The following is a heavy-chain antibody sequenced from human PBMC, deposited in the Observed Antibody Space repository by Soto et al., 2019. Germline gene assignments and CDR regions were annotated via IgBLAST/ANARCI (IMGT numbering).Heavy chain of an antibody. CDR2: IIPIFGTA. V-gene: IGHV1-69*13. D-gene: IGHD2-8*01. Sequence: SVKVSCKASGGTFSSYAISWVRQAPGQGLEWMGGIIPIFGTANYAQKFQGRVTITADESTSTAYMELSSLRSEDTAVYYCAISYCTNGVCYFPFDYWGQGTLVTSPQ. CDR3: AISYCTNGVCYFPFDY. J-gene: IGHJ4*02. CDR1: GGTFSSYA.